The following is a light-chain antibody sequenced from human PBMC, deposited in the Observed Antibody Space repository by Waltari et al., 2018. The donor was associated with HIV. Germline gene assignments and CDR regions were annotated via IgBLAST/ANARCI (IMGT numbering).Light chain of an antibody. CDR3: QQLNSFPLT. CDR2: AAS. V-gene: IGKV1-9*01. J-gene: IGKJ4*01. CDR1: QGISSY. Sequence: DIQLTQSPSFLSASVGNRVTLTCRASQGISSYLAWYQQKPGKAPKLLIYAASTLQSGVPSRFSGSGSGTEFTLTISSLQPLDFATDYCQQLNSFPLTFGGGTKVEIK.